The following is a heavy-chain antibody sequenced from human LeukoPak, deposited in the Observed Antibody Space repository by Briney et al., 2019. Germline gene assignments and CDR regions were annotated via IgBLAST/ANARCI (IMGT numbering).Heavy chain of an antibody. D-gene: IGHD3-10*01. V-gene: IGHV4-34*01. Sequence: SETLSLTCAVYGGSFSSYSWIFIRQPPGKGLEWIGEFDDGERTNYNPSLKSRATISVDTSKNQFSPKLSSVTAADTAMYYCASRFTMPLIRGAFDIWGQGTMVIVSS. CDR1: GGSFSSYS. CDR3: ASRFTMPLIRGAFDI. J-gene: IGHJ3*02. CDR2: FDDGERT.